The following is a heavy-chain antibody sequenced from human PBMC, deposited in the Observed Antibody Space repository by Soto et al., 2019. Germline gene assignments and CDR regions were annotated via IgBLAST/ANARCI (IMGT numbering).Heavy chain of an antibody. CDR3: AKSYFFSWYDS. D-gene: IGHD3-10*01. V-gene: IGHV3-23*01. J-gene: IGHJ5*01. CDR1: GFIFSSYD. Sequence: PGGSLRLSCAASGFIFSSYDMAWVRQAPGKGLERVSTVSSSADATQYADSVKGRFTISRDNSKNTLYLEMNNLGDEDTATYYCAKSYFFSWYDSWGQGTLVTVSS. CDR2: VSSSADAT.